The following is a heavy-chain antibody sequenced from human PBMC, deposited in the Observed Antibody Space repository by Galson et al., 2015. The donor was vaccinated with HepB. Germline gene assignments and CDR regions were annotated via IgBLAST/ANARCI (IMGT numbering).Heavy chain of an antibody. V-gene: IGHV1-18*04. CDR1: GYTFTTNG. D-gene: IGHD4/OR15-4a*01. J-gene: IGHJ4*02. CDR2: ISANSGNT. CDR3: ARDRDYRFVY. Sequence: SVKVSCKASGYTFTTNGISWVRQAPGQGLEWMGWISANSGNTKYAQNLRGRVTLTRDTSTSTAYLELRSLRSDDTAAYYCARDRDYRFVYWGQGTLVTVSS.